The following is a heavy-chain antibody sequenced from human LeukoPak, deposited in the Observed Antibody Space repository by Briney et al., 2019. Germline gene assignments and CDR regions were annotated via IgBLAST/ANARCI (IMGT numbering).Heavy chain of an antibody. CDR1: GGSISSGDYY. J-gene: IGHJ6*03. D-gene: IGHD6-6*01. V-gene: IGHV4-30-4*08. CDR2: IYYSGST. Sequence: SQTLSLTCTVSGGSISSGDYYWSWIRQPPGKCLEWIGYIYYSGSTYYNPSLKSRVTISVDTSKNQFSLKLSSVTAADTAVYYCASEYSSSAGRYYYYYMDVWGKGTTVTVSS. CDR3: ASEYSSSAGRYYYYYMDV.